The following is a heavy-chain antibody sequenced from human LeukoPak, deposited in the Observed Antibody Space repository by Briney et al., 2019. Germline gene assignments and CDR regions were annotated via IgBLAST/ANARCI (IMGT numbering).Heavy chain of an antibody. CDR2: INNDGSGT. J-gene: IGHJ6*03. Sequence: GGSLRLSCAASGFTFSSYWMHWVRQAPGKGPVWVSRINNDGSGTTYADSVKGRFTISRDSSKNTLYLQMNSLRAEDTAVYYCAKDEVVPSYYYIDVWGKGTTVTVSS. CDR1: GFTFSSYW. CDR3: AKDEVVPSYYYIDV. D-gene: IGHD2-2*01. V-gene: IGHV3-74*01.